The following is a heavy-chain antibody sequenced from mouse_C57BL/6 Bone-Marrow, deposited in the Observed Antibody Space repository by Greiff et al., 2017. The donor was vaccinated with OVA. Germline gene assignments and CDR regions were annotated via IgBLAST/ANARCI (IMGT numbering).Heavy chain of an antibody. D-gene: IGHD2-5*01. CDR3: TKRYSNYEKYAMDY. J-gene: IGHJ4*01. Sequence: DVKLVESGEGLVKPGGSLKLSCAASGFTFSSYAMSWVRQTPEKRLEWVAYISSGGDYIYYADTVKGRFTISRDNARNTLYLQMSSLKSEDTAMYYCTKRYSNYEKYAMDYWGQGTSVTVSS. V-gene: IGHV5-9-1*02. CDR1: GFTFSSYA. CDR2: ISSGGDYI.